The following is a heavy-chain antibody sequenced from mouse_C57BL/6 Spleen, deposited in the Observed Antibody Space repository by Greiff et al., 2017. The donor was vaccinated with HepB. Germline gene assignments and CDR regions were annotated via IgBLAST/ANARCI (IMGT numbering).Heavy chain of an antibody. Sequence: DVKLVESGGGLVKPGGSLKLSCEASGFTFSSYAMSWVRQTPEKGLEWVATICDGGSYTYYPDNVKGRITISRDNAKNNLYLQMSHLKSEDTAMYYCARDVYYGSFYAMDYWGQGTSVTVSS. CDR3: ARDVYYGSFYAMDY. CDR1: GFTFSSYA. D-gene: IGHD1-1*01. CDR2: ICDGGSYT. J-gene: IGHJ4*01. V-gene: IGHV5-4*01.